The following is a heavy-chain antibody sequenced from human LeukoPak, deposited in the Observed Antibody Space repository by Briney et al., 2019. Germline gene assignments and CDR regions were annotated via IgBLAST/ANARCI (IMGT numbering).Heavy chain of an antibody. CDR2: IYGGGST. CDR3: ASTTPTYYYGMDV. V-gene: IGHV3-53*01. Sequence: GGSLRLSCAASGFTVSSNYMSWVRQAPGKGLEWVSVIYGGGSTYYADSVKGRFTISRDNSKNTLYLQMNSLRAEDTAVYYCASTTPTYYYGMDVWGQGTTVTVSS. J-gene: IGHJ6*02. D-gene: IGHD4-17*01. CDR1: GFTVSSNY.